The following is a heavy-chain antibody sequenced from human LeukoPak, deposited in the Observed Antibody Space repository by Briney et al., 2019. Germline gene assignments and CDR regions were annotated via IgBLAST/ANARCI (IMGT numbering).Heavy chain of an antibody. CDR1: GGSISSGGYS. CDR3: ARGGTSLDFDY. V-gene: IGHV4-30-2*01. J-gene: IGHJ4*02. Sequence: TLSLTCTVSGGSISSGGYSWSWIRQPPGKGLEWIGYIYHSGGTYYNPSLKRRVTMSVDTSKNEFSLRLTSVTAADTAVYYCARGGTSLDFDYWGQGTLVTVSS. CDR2: IYHSGGT. D-gene: IGHD1-7*01.